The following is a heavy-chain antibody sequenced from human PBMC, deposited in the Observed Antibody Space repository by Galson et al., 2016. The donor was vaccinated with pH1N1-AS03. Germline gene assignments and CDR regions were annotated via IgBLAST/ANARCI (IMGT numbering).Heavy chain of an antibody. CDR1: GFTFSMSY. D-gene: IGHD2-2*01. CDR2: ISNDGRNV. V-gene: IGHV3-74*01. Sequence: LRLSCAASGFTFSMSYIHWVRQAPGKGLEWVSRISNDGRNVRYADFVKGRFAVSRDNAKNTVFLQMNSLRADDTAVYFCARRNPNPNFAIWYQHDYGMDVWGQGTTVIVSS. CDR3: ARRNPNPNFAIWYQHDYGMDV. J-gene: IGHJ6*02.